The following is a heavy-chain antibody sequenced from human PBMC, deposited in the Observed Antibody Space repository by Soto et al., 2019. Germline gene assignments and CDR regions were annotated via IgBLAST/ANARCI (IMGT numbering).Heavy chain of an antibody. J-gene: IGHJ5*02. V-gene: IGHV4-59*08. D-gene: IGHD1-26*01. CDR2: IYSSGNI. CDR3: ARLGGSYRSWFDP. Sequence: SETLSLTCTVSGDYISSYHWSWIRRPPGKGLEWVGFIYSSGNINYNPSLKSRVTISTDTSKNQFSLKLSSVTAADTAVYYCARLGGSYRSWFDPWGQGTLVTVSS. CDR1: GDYISSYH.